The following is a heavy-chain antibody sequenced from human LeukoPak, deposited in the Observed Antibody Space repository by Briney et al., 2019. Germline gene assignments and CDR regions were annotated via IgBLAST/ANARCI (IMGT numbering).Heavy chain of an antibody. Sequence: GGSLRLSCAASGFTFSSYSMTWVRQAPGKGLEWVSYISSSSSTIYYADSVKGRFTISRDNAKNSLYLQMNSLRDEDTAVYYCVRDTIAAAGKRLYPWGQGTLVTVSS. V-gene: IGHV3-48*02. D-gene: IGHD6-13*01. CDR2: ISSSSSTI. CDR3: VRDTIAAAGKRLYP. J-gene: IGHJ5*02. CDR1: GFTFSSYS.